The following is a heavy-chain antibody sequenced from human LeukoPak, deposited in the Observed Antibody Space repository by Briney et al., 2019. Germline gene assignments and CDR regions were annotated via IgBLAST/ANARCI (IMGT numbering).Heavy chain of an antibody. J-gene: IGHJ4*02. Sequence: GGSLRLSCAASGFTFSSYGMHWVRQAPGKGLEWVAFIRFDGSNKYYADSVKGRFTISRDNSKNTLYLQMNSLRAEDTAVYYCAKARSSWYGTDYWGQGTLVTVSS. CDR3: AKARSSWYGTDY. CDR2: IRFDGSNK. V-gene: IGHV3-30*02. CDR1: GFTFSSYG. D-gene: IGHD6-13*01.